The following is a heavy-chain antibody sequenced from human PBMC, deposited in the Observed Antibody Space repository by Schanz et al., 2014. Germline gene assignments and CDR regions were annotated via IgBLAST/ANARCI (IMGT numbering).Heavy chain of an antibody. V-gene: IGHV1-69*04. D-gene: IGHD2-21*01. CDR2: IIPSLGLA. CDR1: GYTFTDYG. CDR3: ARDRLECGAECYSVEVFEI. J-gene: IGHJ4*02. Sequence: VQLEQSGAEAKKPGASVKVSCKASGYTFTDYGLSWVRQAPGQGLEWMGRIIPSLGLAKYEQKFQDKVTITADTSATTAYMELSGLRSEDTAVYYCARDRLECGAECYSVEVFEIWGQGTLVIVSS.